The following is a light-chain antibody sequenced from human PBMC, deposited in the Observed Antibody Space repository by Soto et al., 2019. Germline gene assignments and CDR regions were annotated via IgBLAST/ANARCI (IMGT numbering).Light chain of an antibody. CDR2: EVS. CDR1: SSDVGGYNY. CDR3: SSYTSSSHVV. J-gene: IGLJ2*01. Sequence: QSALTQSASVSGSPRQSITISCTGTSSDVGGYNYVSWYQQHPGKAPKLMIYEVSNRPSGVSNRFSGSKSGNTASLTISGLQAEDEADYYCSSYTSSSHVVFGGGTKLTVL. V-gene: IGLV2-14*01.